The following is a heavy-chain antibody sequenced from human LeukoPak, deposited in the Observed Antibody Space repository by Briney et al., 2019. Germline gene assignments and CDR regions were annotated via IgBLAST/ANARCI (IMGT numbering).Heavy chain of an antibody. D-gene: IGHD3-10*01. J-gene: IGHJ4*02. CDR1: GLTFDDYA. CDR3: AKETDLYGSGRPKVFDY. CDR2: INWNSGGI. V-gene: IGHV3-9*01. Sequence: GGSLRLSCAASGLTFDDYAMHWVRQAPGKGLEWVSGINWNSGGIAYADSLKGRFTISRDNAKNSLYLQMNSLRAEDTALYYCAKETDLYGSGRPKVFDYWGQGTLVTVSS.